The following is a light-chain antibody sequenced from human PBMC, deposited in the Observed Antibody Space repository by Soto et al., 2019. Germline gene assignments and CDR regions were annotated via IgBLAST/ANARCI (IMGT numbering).Light chain of an antibody. CDR1: QSVSGN. Sequence: EIVMTQSPATLSVSPGERATLSCRASQSVSGNLAWYQQKPGQAPRLLIYAASTRATGIPARLSGSGSGTEFTLTSSSLQSEYFAVYYCQQYNNWPPITFGPGTKVDIK. CDR3: QQYNNWPPIT. V-gene: IGKV3-15*01. J-gene: IGKJ3*01. CDR2: AAS.